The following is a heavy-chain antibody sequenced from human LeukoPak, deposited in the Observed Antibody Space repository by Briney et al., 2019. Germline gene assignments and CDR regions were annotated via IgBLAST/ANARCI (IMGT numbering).Heavy chain of an antibody. CDR2: IESDGRT. D-gene: IGHD5-18*01. V-gene: IGHV3-74*01. CDR1: GFTLSSHW. J-gene: IGHJ4*02. CDR3: ANLRYGYGLG. Sequence: GGSLRLSCAASGFTLSSHWMHWVRQVPGKGLVSVSRIESDGRTAYADSVKGRFTISRDNSKNTVDLQMNSLTVEDTAVYYCANLRYGYGLGRGQGTLVTVSS.